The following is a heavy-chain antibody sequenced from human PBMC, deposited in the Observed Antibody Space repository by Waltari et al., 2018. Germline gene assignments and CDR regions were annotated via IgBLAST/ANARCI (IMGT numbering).Heavy chain of an antibody. CDR1: GFTFSSYW. Sequence: EVQLVESGGGLVQPGGSLSLSCAASGFTFSSYWMHWVRQAPGKGLVWVARNNRDRSGTIYADSVKGRFTISRDNAKNTLYLQLNSLRVEYTAVYYCAREPSPDSSGYFYYYMDVWGKGTTVTVSS. CDR2: NNRDRSGT. CDR3: AREPSPDSSGYFYYYMDV. D-gene: IGHD3-22*01. V-gene: IGHV3-74*01. J-gene: IGHJ6*03.